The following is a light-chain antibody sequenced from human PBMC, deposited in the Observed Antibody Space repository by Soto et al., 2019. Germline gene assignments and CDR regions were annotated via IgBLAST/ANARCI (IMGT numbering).Light chain of an antibody. CDR1: QSISSY. Sequence: IQMTQSPSSLSASVGDRVTITSRAIQSISSYLNWYQQKQGKAPKLLIYAASSLQSGVPSRFSGSGYGTDFNLTISSLQTEDFATYYCQQSYSTPRTFGQGTKVDIK. V-gene: IGKV1-39*01. CDR3: QQSYSTPRT. CDR2: AAS. J-gene: IGKJ1*01.